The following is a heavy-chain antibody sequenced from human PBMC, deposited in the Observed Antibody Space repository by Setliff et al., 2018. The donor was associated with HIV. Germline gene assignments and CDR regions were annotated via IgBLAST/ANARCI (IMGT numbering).Heavy chain of an antibody. CDR2: ISANNGNT. Sequence: ASVKVSCKASGYTFTRYGISWVRQAPGQGLEWMGWISANNGNTNYAQKLQGRVTMTTDTPTRTAYMELRSLKSDDTAVYYCAREPSGWYFKDNWFGPWGQGTLVTVSS. CDR1: GYTFTRYG. J-gene: IGHJ5*02. CDR3: AREPSGWYFKDNWFGP. D-gene: IGHD6-19*01. V-gene: IGHV1-18*01.